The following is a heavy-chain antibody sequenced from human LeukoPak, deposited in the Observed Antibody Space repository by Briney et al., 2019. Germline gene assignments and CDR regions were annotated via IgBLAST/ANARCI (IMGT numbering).Heavy chain of an antibody. V-gene: IGHV4-39*07. J-gene: IGHJ4*02. D-gene: IGHD5-18*01. Sequence: SETLSLTCTVSGGSIRTSDYYWGWIRQPPGTGLEWIGTFSYGESTYYNPSLKSRVNILVDTSKHQCSLSLGSVTAADTAVYYCARVERRGYTYGFLAYWGQGSLVTVSS. CDR2: FSYGEST. CDR1: GGSIRTSDYY. CDR3: ARVERRGYTYGFLAY.